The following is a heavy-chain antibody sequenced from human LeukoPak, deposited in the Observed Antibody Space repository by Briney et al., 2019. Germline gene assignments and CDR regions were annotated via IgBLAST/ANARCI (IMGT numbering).Heavy chain of an antibody. CDR1: GGTFSSYA. D-gene: IGHD6-13*01. CDR3: ARGYSSSWYTTFDY. V-gene: IGHV1-69*13. Sequence: ASVMVSCKASGGTFSSYAISWVRQAPGQGLEWMGGIIPIFGTANYAQKFQGRVTITADESTSTAYMELSSLRSEDTAVYYCARGYSSSWYTTFDYWGQGTLVTVSS. J-gene: IGHJ4*02. CDR2: IIPIFGTA.